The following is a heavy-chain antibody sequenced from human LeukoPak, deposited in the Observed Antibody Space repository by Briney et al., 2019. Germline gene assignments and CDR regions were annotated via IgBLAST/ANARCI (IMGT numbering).Heavy chain of an antibody. V-gene: IGHV4-39*01. J-gene: IGHJ4*01. CDR1: GGSISSNRYY. CDR2: IYYSGTT. Sequence: AETLSLTCTVSGGSISSNRYYWGWIRQPPGTGLEWIGSIYYSGTTHYNPSLKSRVTISVDTSKNQFSLKLSSVTAADTAVYYCARRTEARSRFLAFFDYWGHGNLVTVSS. D-gene: IGHD3-3*01. CDR3: ARRTEARSRFLAFFDY.